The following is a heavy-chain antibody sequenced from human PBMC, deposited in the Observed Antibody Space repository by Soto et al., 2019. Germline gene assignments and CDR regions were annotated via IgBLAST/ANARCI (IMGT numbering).Heavy chain of an antibody. CDR2: IDPSDSYT. V-gene: IGHV5-10-1*01. CDR1: GYSFTSYW. Sequence: GESLKISCKGSGYSFTSYWISWVRQMPGKGLEWMGRIDPSDSYTNYSPSFQGHVTISADKSISTAYLQWSSLRAEDTAVYYCASSVITIFGGLRGMDVWGQGTTVTVSS. D-gene: IGHD3-3*01. CDR3: ASSVITIFGGLRGMDV. J-gene: IGHJ6*02.